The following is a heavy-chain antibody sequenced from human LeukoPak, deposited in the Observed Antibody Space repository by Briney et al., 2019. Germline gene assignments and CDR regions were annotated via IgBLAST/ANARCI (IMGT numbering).Heavy chain of an antibody. CDR3: ARGYYGDYYYYYYMDV. J-gene: IGHJ6*03. Sequence: DSVKVSCKASGYTFTSYDINWVRQATGQGLEWMGWMNPNSGNTGYAQKFQGRVTMTRNTSISTAYMELSSLRSEDTAVYYCARGYYGDYYYYYYMDVWGKGTTVTISS. CDR2: MNPNSGNT. D-gene: IGHD4-17*01. CDR1: GYTFTSYD. V-gene: IGHV1-8*01.